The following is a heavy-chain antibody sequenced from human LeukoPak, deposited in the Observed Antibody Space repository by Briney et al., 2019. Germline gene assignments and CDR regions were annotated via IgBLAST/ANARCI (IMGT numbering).Heavy chain of an antibody. Sequence: PGGSLRLSCAASGFTFNNYAMSWVRQAPGKGLEWVSVISAGGVHTYYADSVKGRFTISRDNSKNTLYLQMDSLRAEDTAVYYCAKDAYCSSTSCSNDYWGQGTLVTVSS. CDR1: GFTFNNYA. J-gene: IGHJ4*02. D-gene: IGHD2-2*01. CDR2: ISAGGVHT. CDR3: AKDAYCSSTSCSNDY. V-gene: IGHV3-23*01.